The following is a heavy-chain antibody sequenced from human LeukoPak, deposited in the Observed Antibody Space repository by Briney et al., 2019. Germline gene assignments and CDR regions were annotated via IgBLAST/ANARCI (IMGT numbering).Heavy chain of an antibody. J-gene: IGHJ4*03. D-gene: IGHD1-26*01. V-gene: IGHV3-7*05. CDR1: GLTFSNYW. Sequence: GGSLRLSCVASGLTFSNYWLTWVRQAPGKGLEWVANINRDGSEKYYVDSVKGRFTISRDNANNSWNLQMNSLRAEDTAVYFCATGGSYHVYWGHGTLVTVAS. CDR2: INRDGSEK. CDR3: ATGGSYHVY.